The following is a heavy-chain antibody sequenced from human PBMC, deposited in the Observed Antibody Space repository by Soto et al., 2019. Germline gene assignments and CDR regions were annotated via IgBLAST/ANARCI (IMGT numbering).Heavy chain of an antibody. J-gene: IGHJ6*02. Sequence: GGSLRLSCAASGFTFSSYGMHWVRQAPGKGLEWVAVISYDGSNKYYADSVKGRFTISRDNSKNTLYLQMDSLRAEDTAVYYCAKGPAIVLVPAAMNYYYGMDVWARGPRSPSP. D-gene: IGHD2-2*01. CDR2: ISYDGSNK. CDR1: GFTFSSYG. CDR3: AKGPAIVLVPAAMNYYYGMDV. V-gene: IGHV3-30*18.